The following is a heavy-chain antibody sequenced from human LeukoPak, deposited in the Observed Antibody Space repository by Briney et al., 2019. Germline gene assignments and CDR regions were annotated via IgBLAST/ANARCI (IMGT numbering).Heavy chain of an antibody. V-gene: IGHV4-39*01. Sequence: SETLSLTCTVSGGSISTSSYYWGWIREPPGKGLEWIGSIFYSGSTYYNPSLKSRVIISVDTSKNQFSLKLSSVPAADTAVYYCARRDRYCSSTSCYGHRFDPWGQGTLVTVSS. D-gene: IGHD2-2*01. CDR3: ARRDRYCSSTSCYGHRFDP. CDR1: GGSISTSSYY. J-gene: IGHJ5*02. CDR2: IFYSGST.